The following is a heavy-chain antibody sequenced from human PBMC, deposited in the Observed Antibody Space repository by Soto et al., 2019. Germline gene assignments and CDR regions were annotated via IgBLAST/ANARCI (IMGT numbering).Heavy chain of an antibody. J-gene: IGHJ4*02. CDR2: IYYSGST. V-gene: IGHV4-31*03. CDR3: AGIYSGSPGGTLRY. CDR1: GGSISSGRYY. Sequence: QVQLQESVPGLVKPSQTLSLTCTVSGGSISSGRYYWSWIRQHPGKGLEWIGYIYYSGSTYYNPCLKRRLTISVDTSKNQCSPKLSSVTAADTAVYYCAGIYSGSPGGTLRYWGQGTLVTVSS. D-gene: IGHD1-26*01.